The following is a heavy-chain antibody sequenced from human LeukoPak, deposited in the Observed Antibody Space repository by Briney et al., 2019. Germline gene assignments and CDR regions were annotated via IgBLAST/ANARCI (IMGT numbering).Heavy chain of an antibody. CDR1: GGSISSYY. J-gene: IGHJ3*02. V-gene: IGHV4-59*01. Sequence: SETLSLTCTVSGGSISSYYWSWIRQPPGKGPEWIGYIYYSGSTNYNPSLESRVTISVDTSKNQFSLKLNSVTAADTAMYYCARWYSSSSRAFDIWGQGTVVTVSS. CDR2: IYYSGST. CDR3: ARWYSSSSRAFDI. D-gene: IGHD6-6*01.